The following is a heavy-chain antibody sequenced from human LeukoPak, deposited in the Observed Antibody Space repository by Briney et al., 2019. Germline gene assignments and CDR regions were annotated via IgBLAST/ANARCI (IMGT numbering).Heavy chain of an antibody. CDR2: ITSSSYI. CDR1: GFTFNIYN. J-gene: IGHJ4*02. D-gene: IGHD5-12*01. CDR3: ARDGDVVTTGTFDL. Sequence: GGSLRLSCAASGFTFNIYNMNWVRQAPGKGLEWVSFITSSSYIYYADSVKGRFTISRDNDKSSLYLQMNSLRAEDTAVYYCARDGDVVTTGTFDLWGQGTLVTVSS. V-gene: IGHV3-21*01.